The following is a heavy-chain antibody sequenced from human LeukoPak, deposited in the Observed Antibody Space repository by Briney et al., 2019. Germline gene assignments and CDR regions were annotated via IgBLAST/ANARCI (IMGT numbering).Heavy chain of an antibody. CDR3: ARAYSGYDYY. V-gene: IGHV4-61*02. CDR2: IYTSGST. CDR1: GGSISSGSYY. D-gene: IGHD5-12*01. Sequence: SETLSLTFTVSGGSISSGSYYWSWIRQPAGKGLEWIGRIYTSGSTNYNPSLKSRVTISVDTSKNQFSLKLSSVTAADTAVYYCARAYSGYDYYWGQGTLVTVSS. J-gene: IGHJ4*02.